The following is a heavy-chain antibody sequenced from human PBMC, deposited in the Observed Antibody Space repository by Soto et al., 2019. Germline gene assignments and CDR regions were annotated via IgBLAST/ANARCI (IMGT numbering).Heavy chain of an antibody. J-gene: IGHJ6*02. CDR3: ARDDSSGWYEDYYYGMDV. Sequence: GGSLRLSCGASGFTFISYSMNWVRQAPGKGLEWASSISSSSSYIYYADSVKGRFTISRDNAKNSLYLQMNSLRAEDTAVYYCARDDSSGWYEDYYYGMDVWGQGTTVTVSS. CDR1: GFTFISYS. CDR2: ISSSSSYI. V-gene: IGHV3-21*01. D-gene: IGHD6-19*01.